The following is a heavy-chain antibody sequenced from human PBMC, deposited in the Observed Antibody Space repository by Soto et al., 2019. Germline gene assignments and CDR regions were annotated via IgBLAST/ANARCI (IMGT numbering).Heavy chain of an antibody. Sequence: GGSLRLSCAASGFTVSSNYMSWVRQAPGKGLEWVSVIYSGGSTYYADSVKGRFTISRDNSKNTLYLQMNSLRAEDTAVYYCARELPDGYYMDVWGKGTTVTVSS. J-gene: IGHJ6*03. V-gene: IGHV3-66*01. CDR2: IYSGGST. CDR3: ARELPDGYYMDV. CDR1: GFTVSSNY. D-gene: IGHD2-15*01.